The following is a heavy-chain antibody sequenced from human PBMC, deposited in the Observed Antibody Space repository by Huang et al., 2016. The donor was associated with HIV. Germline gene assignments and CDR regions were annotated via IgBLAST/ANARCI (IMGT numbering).Heavy chain of an antibody. V-gene: IGHV4-39*01. CDR1: GGSITDSNYY. D-gene: IGHD3-10*01. Sequence: QLQLQESGPGLVRPSETLSLICTVSGGSITDSNYYWGWIRPPPGKGLEWIGSIYYSGDADYNPSLKSRVTISVDTSKNRFSLDIRSVAVADTAIYYCARHFGSWSGYFDSWGQGTLVPVSS. CDR3: ARHFGSWSGYFDS. J-gene: IGHJ4*02. CDR2: IYYSGDA.